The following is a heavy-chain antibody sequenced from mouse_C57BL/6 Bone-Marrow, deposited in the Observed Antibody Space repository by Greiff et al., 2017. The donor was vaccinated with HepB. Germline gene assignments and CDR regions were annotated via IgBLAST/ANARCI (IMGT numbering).Heavy chain of an antibody. Sequence: EVKLQESGGGLVQPGESLKLSCESNEYEFPSHDMSWVRKPPEKRRELVAAINSDGGSTYYPDTMERRFIISRDNTKKTLYLQMSSLRSEDTALYYCARQGLLLRSSWFAYWGQGTLVTVSA. CDR1: EYEFPSHD. CDR3: ARQGLLLRSSWFAY. J-gene: IGHJ3*01. CDR2: INSDGGST. V-gene: IGHV5-2*01. D-gene: IGHD1-1*01.